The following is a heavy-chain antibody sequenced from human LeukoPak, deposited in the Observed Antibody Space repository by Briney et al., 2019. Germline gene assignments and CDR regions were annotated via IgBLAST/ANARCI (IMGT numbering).Heavy chain of an antibody. D-gene: IGHD6-13*01. CDR3: ASKGATYSSSWYYFDY. Sequence: PSETLSLTCTVSGGSISSSSYYWGWMRQPPGKGREWIGSIYYSGSTYYNPSLKSRVTISVGTSKNQFSLKLSSVTAADTAVYYCASKGATYSSSWYYFDYWGQGTLVTVSS. J-gene: IGHJ4*02. V-gene: IGHV4-39*01. CDR1: GGSISSSSYY. CDR2: IYYSGST.